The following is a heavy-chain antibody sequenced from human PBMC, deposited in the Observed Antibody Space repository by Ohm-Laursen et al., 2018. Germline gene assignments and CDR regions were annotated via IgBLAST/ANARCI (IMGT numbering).Heavy chain of an antibody. CDR1: VCTFDDYA. D-gene: IGHD2-21*01. CDR3: AKDKGEVVGYYGMDV. CDR2: MSWNSGRI. Sequence: SLRLSCTAPVCTFDDYAMYWVRQAPGQGREWVSGMSWNSGRIDYADSVKGRFTITRDNAKNSLYLQMNSLRPEDTALYYCAKDKGEVVGYYGMDVWGQGTTVTVSS. J-gene: IGHJ6*02. V-gene: IGHV3-9*01.